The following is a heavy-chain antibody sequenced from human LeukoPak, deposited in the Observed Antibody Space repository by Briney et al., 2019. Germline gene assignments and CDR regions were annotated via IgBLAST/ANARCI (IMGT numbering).Heavy chain of an antibody. CDR3: AKDSTGSYYVGDAFDI. J-gene: IGHJ3*02. V-gene: IGHV3-23*01. D-gene: IGHD1-26*01. Sequence: GGSLILSCAASGFTFSSYAMSWVRQAPGKGLEWVSGISGSGGSTYYADSVKGRFTISRDNSKNTLYLQMNSLRAEDTAVYYCAKDSTGSYYVGDAFDIWGQGTMVTVSS. CDR2: ISGSGGST. CDR1: GFTFSSYA.